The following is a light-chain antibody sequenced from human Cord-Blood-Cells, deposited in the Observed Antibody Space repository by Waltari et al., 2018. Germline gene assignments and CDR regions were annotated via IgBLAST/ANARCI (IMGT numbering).Light chain of an antibody. CDR3: QQRSNWPPLT. CDR1: QSVSSY. CDR2: DAS. Sequence: EIVLTQSTATLSLSPGERATLSCRASQSVSSYLAWYQQKPAQAPRLLIYDASNRATGIPARFSGSGSGTDFTLTISSLEPEDFAVYYCQQRSNWPPLTFGGGTKVEIK. V-gene: IGKV3-11*01. J-gene: IGKJ4*01.